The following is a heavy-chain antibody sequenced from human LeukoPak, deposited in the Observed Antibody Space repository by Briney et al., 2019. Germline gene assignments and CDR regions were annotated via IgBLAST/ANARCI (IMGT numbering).Heavy chain of an antibody. D-gene: IGHD3-10*01. V-gene: IGHV5-51*01. CDR3: ARRAYSGSGSSDY. CDR2: IHPTDPQT. J-gene: IGHJ4*02. Sequence: GESLKISCYDAGYNFANFLIGWVRPMAGKGLELMGFIHPTDPQTLYSPSFQGQVTISVDRSINTAYLQWSSLKASDTAMYYCARRAYSGSGSSDYWGQGTLVTVSS. CDR1: GYNFANFL.